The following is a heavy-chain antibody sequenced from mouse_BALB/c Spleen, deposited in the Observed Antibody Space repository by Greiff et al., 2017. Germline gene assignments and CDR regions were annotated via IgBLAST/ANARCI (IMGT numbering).Heavy chain of an antibody. J-gene: IGHJ3*01. CDR3: AREGFAY. Sequence: VHVKQSGPELVKPGASVKISCKASGYTFTDYNMHWVKQSHGKSLEWIGYIYPYNGGTGYNQKFKSKATLTVDYSSSTAYMELRSLTSEDSAVYYCAREGFAYWGQGTLVTVSA. CDR2: IYPYNGGT. D-gene: IGHD3-3*01. V-gene: IGHV1S29*02. CDR1: GYTFTDYN.